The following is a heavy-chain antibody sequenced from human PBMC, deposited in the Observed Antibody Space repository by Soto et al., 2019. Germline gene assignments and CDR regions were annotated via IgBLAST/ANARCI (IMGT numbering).Heavy chain of an antibody. V-gene: IGHV4-4*02. CDR3: ARVVGKLELRSWFDP. CDR2: IYHSGST. CDR1: GGSTSSGGYS. Sequence: PSETLSLTCAVSGGSTSSGGYSWSWVRQPPGKGLEWIGEIYHSGSTNYNPSLKSRVTISVDKSKNQFSLKLSSVTAADTAVYYCARVVGKLELRSWFDPWGQGTLVTVSS. D-gene: IGHD1-7*01. J-gene: IGHJ5*02.